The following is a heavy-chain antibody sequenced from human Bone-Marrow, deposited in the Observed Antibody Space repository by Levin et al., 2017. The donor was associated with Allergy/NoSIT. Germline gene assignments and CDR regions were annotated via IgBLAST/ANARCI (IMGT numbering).Heavy chain of an antibody. V-gene: IGHV4-59*01. CDR2: IYYSGST. J-gene: IGHJ6*02. CDR3: ARVIPSSAAAGPTSYYYDYGMDG. Sequence: SSETLSLTCTVSGGSISSYYWSWIRQPPGKGLEWIGYIYYSGSTNYNPSLKSRVTISVDTSKNQFSLKLSSVTAADTAVYYCARVIPSSAAAGPTSYYYDYGMDGWGQGTTVTVSS. D-gene: IGHD6-13*01. CDR1: GGSISSYY.